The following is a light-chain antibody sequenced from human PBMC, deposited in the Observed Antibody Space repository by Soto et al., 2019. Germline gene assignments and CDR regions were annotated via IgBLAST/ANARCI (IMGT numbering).Light chain of an antibody. CDR1: ENINTW. J-gene: IGKJ1*01. CDR2: DAS. Sequence: DIQMTQSPSTLSASVGDRVIITCRASENINTWLAWYQQRPGKAPRLLIYDASRLESGVPPRFSGTGSGTDFTLTISSLQPDDFSTYYCQQYSRYSLTFGHGTKVEI. V-gene: IGKV1-5*01. CDR3: QQYSRYSLT.